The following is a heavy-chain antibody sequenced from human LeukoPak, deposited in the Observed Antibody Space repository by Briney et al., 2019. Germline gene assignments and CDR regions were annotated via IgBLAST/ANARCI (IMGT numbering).Heavy chain of an antibody. V-gene: IGHV1-2*02. CDR3: ARDLTFLYCSGGSCYSFNDAFDI. J-gene: IGHJ3*02. D-gene: IGHD2-15*01. CDR2: INPNSGGT. Sequence: EASVKVSCKASGYTFTGYYMHWVRQAPAQGLEWMGWINPNSGGTNYAQKFQGRVTMTRDTSISTAYMELSRLRSDDTAVYYCARDLTFLYCSGGSCYSFNDAFDIWGQGTMVTVSS. CDR1: GYTFTGYY.